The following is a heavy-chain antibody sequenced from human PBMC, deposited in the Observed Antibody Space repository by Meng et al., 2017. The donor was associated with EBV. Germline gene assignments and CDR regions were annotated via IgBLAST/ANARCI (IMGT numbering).Heavy chain of an antibody. J-gene: IGHJ4*02. CDR3: ASESGRGFTPDY. CDR1: GGTFRSDA. D-gene: IGHD3-10*01. Sequence: VELVQFGAEVKKRGSSVKVSCSTSGGTFRSDAVSWVRQAPGQGLEWMGGLIPMVGAPHYAQKFQGRVTIIADESTSTHSMELNSLRSEDTAMYYCASESGRGFTPDYWGQGTLVTVSS. V-gene: IGHV1-69*01. CDR2: LIPMVGAP.